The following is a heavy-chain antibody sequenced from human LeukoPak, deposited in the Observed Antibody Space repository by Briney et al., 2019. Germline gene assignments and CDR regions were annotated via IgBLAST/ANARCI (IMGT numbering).Heavy chain of an antibody. D-gene: IGHD3-22*01. V-gene: IGHV1-8*03. CDR2: MNPNSGNT. Sequence: ASVKVSCKASGYTFTSYDINWVRQATGQGLEWMGRMNPNSGNTGYAQKFQGRVTITRNTSISTAYMELSSLRSEDTAVYYCARGKHGYYDSSGYYYYYMDVWGKGTTVTVSS. CDR3: ARGKHGYYDSSGYYYYYMDV. J-gene: IGHJ6*03. CDR1: GYTFTSYD.